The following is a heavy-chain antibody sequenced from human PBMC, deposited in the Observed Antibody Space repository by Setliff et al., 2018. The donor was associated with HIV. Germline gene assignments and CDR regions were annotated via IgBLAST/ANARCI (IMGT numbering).Heavy chain of an antibody. V-gene: IGHV4-39*07. D-gene: IGHD3-3*01. CDR1: GGSISSNIY. Sequence: PSETLSLTCTVSGGSISSNIYWGWVRQSPKEGLEWIGSFDSSGGTYYNPSLKSRVTISVDTSKNQFSLKLSSVTAADTAVYYCARSPLWSGYEGEAFDIWGQGTMVTVSS. CDR3: ARSPLWSGYEGEAFDI. CDR2: FDSSGGT. J-gene: IGHJ3*02.